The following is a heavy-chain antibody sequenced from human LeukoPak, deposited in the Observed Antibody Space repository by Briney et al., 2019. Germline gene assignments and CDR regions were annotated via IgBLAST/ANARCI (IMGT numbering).Heavy chain of an antibody. Sequence: GGYLRLSCAASGFTFSDYYMTWIRQAPGKGLEWLSYISSSGFTIDYADSVKGRFTISRDNAKKSLDLQMNSLRAEDTAVYYCARSSGWSVPVDYWGQGTLVTVSS. CDR3: ARSSGWSVPVDY. V-gene: IGHV3-11*04. CDR1: GFTFSDYY. D-gene: IGHD6-19*01. CDR2: ISSSGFTI. J-gene: IGHJ4*02.